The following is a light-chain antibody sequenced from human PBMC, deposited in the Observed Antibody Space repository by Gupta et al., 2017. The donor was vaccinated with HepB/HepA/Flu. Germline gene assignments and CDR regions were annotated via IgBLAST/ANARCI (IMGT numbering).Light chain of an antibody. V-gene: IGLV3-25*03. J-gene: IGLJ3*02. CDR1: ALPKQY. Sequence: SYELTQPPSISVSPGQTAQIICPGDALPKQYGYGYQQKPGQAPVQVICKDDGRPADIPERFSGSSSGTTVTLTISGVPPEDGATCFCLSADTRGNFWVFGGGTKLTVL. CDR2: KDD. CDR3: LSADTRGNFWV.